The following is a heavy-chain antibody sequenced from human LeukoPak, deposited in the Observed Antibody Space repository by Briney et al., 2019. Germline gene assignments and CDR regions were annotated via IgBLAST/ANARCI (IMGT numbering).Heavy chain of an antibody. CDR1: GFTFSNYW. D-gene: IGHD6-6*01. CDR3: ARAEYSSSSGLWRAPEIKYYFDN. CDR2: IKHDGSEK. J-gene: IGHJ4*02. Sequence: PPGGSLRLSCEASGFTFSNYWMSWVRQAPGKGLEWVANIKHDGSEKYYVDSVKGRFTISRDNAKNSLYLQMNSLRAEDTAVYYCARAEYSSSSGLWRAPEIKYYFDNWGQGTLVTVSS. V-gene: IGHV3-7*01.